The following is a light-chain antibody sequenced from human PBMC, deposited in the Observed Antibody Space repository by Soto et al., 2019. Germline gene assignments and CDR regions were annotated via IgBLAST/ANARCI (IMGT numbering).Light chain of an antibody. V-gene: IGLV1-40*01. CDR2: ANN. Sequence: QSVLTQPPSVSGAPGQRVTISCTGNSSNIGAGYDVHWYQQLPGTAPKLLIYANNNRPSGVPDRFSGSKSGTSASLAITGLQAEDEADYYCQSYDSSLMRVFGGGTKVTVL. CDR3: QSYDSSLMRV. J-gene: IGLJ2*01. CDR1: SSNIGAGYD.